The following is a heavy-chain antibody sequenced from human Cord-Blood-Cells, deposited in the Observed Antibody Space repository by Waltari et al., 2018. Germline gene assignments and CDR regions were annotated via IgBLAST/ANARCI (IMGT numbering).Heavy chain of an antibody. CDR1: GYTFTDYY. Sequence: EVQLVQSGAEVKKPGATVKISCPVSGYTFTDYYINWVKQDPGKGLEWMGLVDPEDGETIYAEKFQGRVTITADTSTDTAYMELSSLRSEDTAVYYCATVSIAARDFDYWGQGTLVTVSS. J-gene: IGHJ4*02. V-gene: IGHV1-69-2*01. D-gene: IGHD6-6*01. CDR3: ATVSIAARDFDY. CDR2: VDPEDGET.